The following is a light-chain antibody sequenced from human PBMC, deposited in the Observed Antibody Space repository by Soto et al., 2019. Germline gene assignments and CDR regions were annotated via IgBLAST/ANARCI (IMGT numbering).Light chain of an antibody. V-gene: IGLV2-8*01. CDR3: SSYAGSSNV. J-gene: IGLJ1*01. Sequence: QSALTQPPSASGSPGQSVAISCTGTSSDVGGYNYVSWYQQHPGKAPKLMIYEVNKRPSGVPDRFSGSQSGNTASLTVSGLQAVDEADYYCSSYAGSSNVFGTGTKLTVL. CDR2: EVN. CDR1: SSDVGGYNY.